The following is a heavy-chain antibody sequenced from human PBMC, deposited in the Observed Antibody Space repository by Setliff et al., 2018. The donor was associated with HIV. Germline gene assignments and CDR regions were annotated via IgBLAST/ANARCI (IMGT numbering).Heavy chain of an antibody. D-gene: IGHD2-15*01. J-gene: IGHJ4*02. CDR3: ARRLVVVAAEDYFDS. CDR2: IYYNGDT. Sequence: PSETLSLTCSVSGDSISNSAYFWGWIRQPSGKGLEYIGGIYYNGDTYYNPSLKSRVTISVDTSNNQFSLKLRSVTAADTAVYYCARRLVVVAAEDYFDSWGQGALVTVSS. CDR1: GDSISNSAYF. V-gene: IGHV4-39*01.